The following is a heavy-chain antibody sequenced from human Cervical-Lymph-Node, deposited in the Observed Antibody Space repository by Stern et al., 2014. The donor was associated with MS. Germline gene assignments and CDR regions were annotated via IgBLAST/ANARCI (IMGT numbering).Heavy chain of an antibody. CDR2: TFHSGAT. Sequence: QVQLQESGPGLVKPSETLSLTCSFSGGSLTGSYCSWIRQSPATGLDRVGYTFHSGATQAPHSLKRRLTMSVDTSNNQFSLKLNSVTTEDTAVYYCARSRYPTTWFDSWGQGTLVIVSS. J-gene: IGHJ5*01. CDR3: ARSRYPTTWFDS. V-gene: IGHV4-59*01. D-gene: IGHD2-2*01. CDR1: GGSLTGSY.